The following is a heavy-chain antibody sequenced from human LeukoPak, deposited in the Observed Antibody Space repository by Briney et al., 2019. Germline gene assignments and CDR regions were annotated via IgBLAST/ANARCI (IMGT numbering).Heavy chain of an antibody. CDR3: TTDQRFRSDAFDI. D-gene: IGHD3-10*01. V-gene: IGHV3-15*01. CDR2: IKSKTDGGTT. CDR1: GFTFSNAW. Sequence: PGGSLRLSCAASGFTFSNAWMSWVRQAPGKGLEWVGRIKSKTDGGTTDYAAPVKGRFTISRDDSKNTLYLQMNSLKAEDTAVYYCTTDQRFRSDAFDIWGQGTMVTVSS. J-gene: IGHJ3*02.